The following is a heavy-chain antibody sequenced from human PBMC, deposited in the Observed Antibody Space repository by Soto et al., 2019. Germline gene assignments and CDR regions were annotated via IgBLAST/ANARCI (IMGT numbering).Heavy chain of an antibody. V-gene: IGHV1-3*01. D-gene: IGHD1-1*01. CDR1: RYTLTSSV. CDR3: VTKGNTNNWFVGDY. CDR2: INAGT. Sequence: ASAKVASTTSRYTLTSSVVHVVLQAPGQRLEWMGWINAGTKYSQKFQGRVTITRDTSASTAYMELSSLRSEDTAVYYCVTKGNTNNWFVGDYWGQGNLVTVSS. J-gene: IGHJ4*02.